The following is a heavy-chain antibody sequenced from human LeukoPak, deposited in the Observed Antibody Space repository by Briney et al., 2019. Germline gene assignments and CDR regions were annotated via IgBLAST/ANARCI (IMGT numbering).Heavy chain of an antibody. D-gene: IGHD6-19*01. Sequence: GGSLRLSCAASGLTLSDCYMSWIRQAPGKGLECVAYIYPGGGVIYYADSVKGRFTISRDNSKNTLYLQMNSLRAEDTAVYYCARAKAGEWFDYWGQGTLVTVSS. CDR3: ARAKAGEWFDY. J-gene: IGHJ4*02. V-gene: IGHV3-11*01. CDR1: GLTLSDCY. CDR2: IYPGGGVI.